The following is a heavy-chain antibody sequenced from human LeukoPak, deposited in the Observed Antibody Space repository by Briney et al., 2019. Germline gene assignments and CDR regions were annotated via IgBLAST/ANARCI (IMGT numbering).Heavy chain of an antibody. CDR3: ARGLGYCSGGSCYGDDY. V-gene: IGHV3-23*01. CDR1: GFTFSSYA. D-gene: IGHD2-15*01. J-gene: IGHJ4*02. CDR2: ISGSGGST. Sequence: PGGSLRLSCAASGFTFSSYAMSWVRQAPGKGLEWVSAISGSGGSTYYADSVKGRFTISRDNSKNTLYLQMNSLRAEDTAVYYCARGLGYCSGGSCYGDDYWGQGTLVTVSS.